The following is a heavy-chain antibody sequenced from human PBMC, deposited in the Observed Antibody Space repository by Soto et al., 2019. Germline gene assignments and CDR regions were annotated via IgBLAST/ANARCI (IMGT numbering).Heavy chain of an antibody. V-gene: IGHV3-30*18. J-gene: IGHJ3*02. CDR3: AKEGIAAARGAFDI. CDR2: ISYDGSNK. D-gene: IGHD6-13*01. CDR1: GFTFSSYG. Sequence: QVQLVESGGGVVQPGRSLRLSCAASGFTFSSYGMHWVRQAPGKGLEWVAVISYDGSNKYYADSVKGRFTISRDNSKNTLYLQMNSLRAEDTAVYYCAKEGIAAARGAFDIWGQGTMLTVSS.